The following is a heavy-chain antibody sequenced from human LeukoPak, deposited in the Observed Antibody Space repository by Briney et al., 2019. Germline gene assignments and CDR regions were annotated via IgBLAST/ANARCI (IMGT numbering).Heavy chain of an antibody. CDR1: GGSISSGDYY. J-gene: IGHJ4*02. CDR3: ARVLLVSSGTFYFDY. CDR2: IYYSGST. Sequence: SETLSLTCTVSGGSISSGDYYWSWIRQPPGKGLEWIGYIYYSGSTYYNPSLKSRVTISVDTSKNQFSLKLTSVTAADTAVYYCARVLLVSSGTFYFDYWGQGTLVTVSS. D-gene: IGHD6-25*01. V-gene: IGHV4-30-4*02.